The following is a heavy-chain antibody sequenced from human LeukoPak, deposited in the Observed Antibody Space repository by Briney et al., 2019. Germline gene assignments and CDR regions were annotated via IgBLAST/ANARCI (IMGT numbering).Heavy chain of an antibody. CDR2: IYPRDGST. V-gene: IGHV1-46*01. Sequence: ASVKVSCRASGYTFTNNYLHWVRQAPGQGLEWMGMIYPRDGSTSYAQNFQGRVTVTRDTSTTTVHMELRGLRSEDTAVYYCARGQEGFDYWGQGTVVTVSS. J-gene: IGHJ4*02. CDR1: GYTFTNNY. CDR3: ARGQEGFDY.